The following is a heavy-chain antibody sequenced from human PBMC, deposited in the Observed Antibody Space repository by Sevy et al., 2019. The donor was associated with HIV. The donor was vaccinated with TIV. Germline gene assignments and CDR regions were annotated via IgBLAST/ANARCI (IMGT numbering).Heavy chain of an antibody. D-gene: IGHD2-15*01. Sequence: ASVKVSCKVSGYTLTELSMHWVRQAPGKGLEWMGGFDPEDGETIYAQKFQGRVTMTEDTSTDKAYMELSSLRSEDTAVYYCATPPLYCSGGSCYSENAFDIWGQGTMVTVSS. V-gene: IGHV1-24*01. CDR3: ATPPLYCSGGSCYSENAFDI. J-gene: IGHJ3*02. CDR2: FDPEDGET. CDR1: GYTLTELS.